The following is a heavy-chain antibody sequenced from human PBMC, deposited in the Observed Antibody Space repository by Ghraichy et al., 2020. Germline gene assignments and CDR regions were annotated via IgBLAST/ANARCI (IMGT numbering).Heavy chain of an antibody. J-gene: IGHJ2*01. CDR3: ARHGETGDYADYWYFDL. CDR1: GGSISSSSYY. CDR2: IYYSGST. D-gene: IGHD4-17*01. V-gene: IGHV4-39*01. Sequence: SETLSLTCTVSGGSISSSSYYWGWIRQPPGKGLEWIGSIYYSGSTYYNPSLKSRVTISVDTSKNQFSLKLSSVTAADTAVYYCARHGETGDYADYWYFDLWGRGTLVTVSS.